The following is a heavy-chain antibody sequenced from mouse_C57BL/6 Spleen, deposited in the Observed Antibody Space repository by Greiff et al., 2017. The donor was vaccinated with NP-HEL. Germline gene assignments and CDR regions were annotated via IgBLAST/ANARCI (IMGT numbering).Heavy chain of an antibody. D-gene: IGHD1-1*01. CDR3: ARTPDYGSSYGRYAMDY. J-gene: IGHJ4*01. Sequence: QVQLKQSGAELVRPGTSVKVSCKASGYAFTNYLIEWVKQRPGQGLEWIGVINPGSGGTNYNEKFKGKATLTADKSSSTAYMQLSSLTSEDSAVYFCARTPDYGSSYGRYAMDYWGQGTSVTVSS. V-gene: IGHV1-54*01. CDR1: GYAFTNYL. CDR2: INPGSGGT.